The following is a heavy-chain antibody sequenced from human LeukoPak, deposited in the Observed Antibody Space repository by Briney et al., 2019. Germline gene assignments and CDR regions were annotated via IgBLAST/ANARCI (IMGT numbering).Heavy chain of an antibody. Sequence: SETLSLTCAVSGGSISSGGYSWSWNRQPPGKGLEWIGYIYYSGSTNYNPSLKSRVTISVDTSKNQFSLKLSSVTAADTAVYYCARVRIITGTTYYYYGMDVWGQGTTVTVSS. CDR3: ARVRIITGTTYYYYGMDV. D-gene: IGHD1-7*01. V-gene: IGHV4-61*08. CDR1: GGSISSGGYS. J-gene: IGHJ6*02. CDR2: IYYSGST.